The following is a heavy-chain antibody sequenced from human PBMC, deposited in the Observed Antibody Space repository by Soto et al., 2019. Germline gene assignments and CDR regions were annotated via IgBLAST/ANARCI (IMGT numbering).Heavy chain of an antibody. D-gene: IGHD5-18*01. CDR2: ISYDGSNK. J-gene: IGHJ4*02. Sequence: QVQLVESGGGVVQPGRSLRLSCAASGFTFSSYAMHWVRQAPGKGLEWVAVISYDGSNKYYADFVKGRFTISRDNSKNTLYLQMNSLRAEDTAVYYCARDTFVGYSYGTEFDYWGQGTLVTVSS. CDR1: GFTFSSYA. V-gene: IGHV3-30-3*01. CDR3: ARDTFVGYSYGTEFDY.